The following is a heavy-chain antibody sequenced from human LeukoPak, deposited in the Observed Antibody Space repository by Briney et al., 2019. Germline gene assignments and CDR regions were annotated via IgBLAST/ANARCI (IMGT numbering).Heavy chain of an antibody. CDR2: IYTSGST. D-gene: IGHD3-3*01. V-gene: IGHV4-4*09. J-gene: IGHJ4*02. CDR1: GGSISSYY. Sequence: SETLSLTCTVSGGSISSYYRSWIRQPPGKGLEWIGYIYTSGSTNYNPSLKSRVTISVDTSKNQFSLKLSSVTAADTAVYYCARHPYTIFGVVIPYFDYWGQGTLVTVSS. CDR3: ARHPYTIFGVVIPYFDY.